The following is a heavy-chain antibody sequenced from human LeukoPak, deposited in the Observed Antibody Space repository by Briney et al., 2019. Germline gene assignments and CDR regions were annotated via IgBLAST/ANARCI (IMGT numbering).Heavy chain of an antibody. CDR3: TREGVYSPDPSSYHRYAFDI. V-gene: IGHV1-69*04. Sequence: ASVKVSCKASGGSFNTYVITWVRQAPGQGLEWMGRIIPILDVANFAQKFQGRVTITADKSTNTAHMELSGLRSEDTAVYYCTREGVYSPDPSSYHRYAFDIWGQGTVVTVSS. D-gene: IGHD3-16*02. J-gene: IGHJ3*02. CDR2: IIPILDVA. CDR1: GGSFNTYV.